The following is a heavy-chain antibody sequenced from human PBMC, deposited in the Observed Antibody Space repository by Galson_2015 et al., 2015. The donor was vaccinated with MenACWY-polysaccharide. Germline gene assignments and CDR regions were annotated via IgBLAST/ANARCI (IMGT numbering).Heavy chain of an antibody. J-gene: IGHJ4*02. Sequence: QVQLQESGPRLVKPSETLSLTCIVSGGSISGYYWSWIRQPPGKGLEWIGYIHYSGSAVYNPSLKSRIPISLHTSRNQFSLKLTSVTAADTAVYFCAAYYASGSSFAHWGQGTLVPVSS. D-gene: IGHD3-10*01. CDR1: GGSISGYY. V-gene: IGHV4-59*12. CDR3: AAYYASGSSFAH. CDR2: IHYSGSA.